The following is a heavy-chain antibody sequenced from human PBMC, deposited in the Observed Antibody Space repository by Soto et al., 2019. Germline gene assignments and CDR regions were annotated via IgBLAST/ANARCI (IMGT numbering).Heavy chain of an antibody. Sequence: TLSLTCTVSGGSISSNYWSWIRQPPGKGLEWIGYIYYSGSTIYNPSLRSRLTISVDTSKNQFSLRLSSVTAADTAVYYCARHYCSGGNCNYFDYSGQGTLVTVSS. CDR1: GGSISSNY. V-gene: IGHV4-59*08. D-gene: IGHD2-15*01. J-gene: IGHJ4*02. CDR3: ARHYCSGGNCNYFDY. CDR2: IYYSGST.